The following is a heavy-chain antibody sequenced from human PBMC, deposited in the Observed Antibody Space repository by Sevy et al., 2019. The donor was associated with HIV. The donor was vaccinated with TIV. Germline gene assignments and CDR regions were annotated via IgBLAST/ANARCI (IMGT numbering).Heavy chain of an antibody. V-gene: IGHV3-30*18. D-gene: IGHD4-17*01. CDR2: ITYDGSNQ. Sequence: GGSLRLSCAASGFTFSSYGMHWVHQAPGKGLEWVAVITYDGSNQYYTDSVKGRFTISRDDSKNTLYLQMNSLRAEDTAVYYCAKDQALTTLWVNNWFESWGQGTLVTVSS. J-gene: IGHJ5*01. CDR1: GFTFSSYG. CDR3: AKDQALTTLWVNNWFES.